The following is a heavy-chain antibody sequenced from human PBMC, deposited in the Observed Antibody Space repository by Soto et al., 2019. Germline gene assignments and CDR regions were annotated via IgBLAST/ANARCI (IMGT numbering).Heavy chain of an antibody. CDR2: INHSGST. V-gene: IGHV4-34*01. CDR1: GGSFSGYY. D-gene: IGHD3-10*01. J-gene: IGHJ4*02. Sequence: PAETLSLTCAVYGGSFSGYYWSWIRQPPGKGLEWIGEINHSGSTNYNPSLKSRVTISVDTSKNQFSLKLSSVTAADTAVYYCARLWFGELLPVFFDYWGQGTLVTVSS. CDR3: ARLWFGELLPVFFDY.